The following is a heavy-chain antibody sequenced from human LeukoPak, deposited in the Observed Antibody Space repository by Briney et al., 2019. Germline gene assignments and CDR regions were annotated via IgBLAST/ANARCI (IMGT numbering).Heavy chain of an antibody. CDR2: INPNSGGT. J-gene: IGHJ4*02. Sequence: ASVKVSCKASGYTFTGYYMHWVRQAPEQGLEWMGWINPNSGGTNYAQKFQGRVTMTRDASISTAYMELSRLRSDDTAVYYCARGTEYYYDSSGYYISHYFDYWGQGTLVTVSS. CDR1: GYTFTGYY. V-gene: IGHV1-2*02. D-gene: IGHD3-22*01. CDR3: ARGTEYYYDSSGYYISHYFDY.